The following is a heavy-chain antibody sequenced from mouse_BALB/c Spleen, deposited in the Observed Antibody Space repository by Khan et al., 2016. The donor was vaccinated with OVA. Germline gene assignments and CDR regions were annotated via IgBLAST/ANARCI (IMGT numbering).Heavy chain of an antibody. J-gene: IGHJ3*01. V-gene: IGHV1-19*01. Sequence: EVELVESGPDLVKPGASVKMSCKASGYSFTAYYINWVKLSQGQSLESIGRMNPNTGNTHYNQKFKDKALLIVDTSSSTAYMELRSLTSEDSAVYYCTRVYDFFAHWGQGTLVTVSA. CDR2: MNPNTGNT. CDR3: TRVYDFFAH. CDR1: GYSFTAYY. D-gene: IGHD2-12*01.